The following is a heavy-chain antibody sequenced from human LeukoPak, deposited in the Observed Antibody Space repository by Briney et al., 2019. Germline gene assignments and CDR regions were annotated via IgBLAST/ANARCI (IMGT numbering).Heavy chain of an antibody. CDR3: AEDFFLLGGLPGHYFDY. J-gene: IGHJ4*02. Sequence: GGSLRLSCAASGFTFSSYLMTWVRQAPGKGLEWVANIKQDGGEKYYVDSVEGRFSISRDNAKNSLYLQMNSLRAEDTALYYCAEDFFLLGGLPGHYFDYWGQGTLVTVSS. D-gene: IGHD3-16*01. CDR1: GFTFSSYL. V-gene: IGHV3-7*03. CDR2: IKQDGGEK.